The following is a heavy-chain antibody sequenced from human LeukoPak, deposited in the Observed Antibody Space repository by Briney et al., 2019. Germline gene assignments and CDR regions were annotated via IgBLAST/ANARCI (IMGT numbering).Heavy chain of an antibody. CDR2: ISGSGGTT. V-gene: IGHV3-23*01. CDR1: GFSFSRYA. CDR3: AKSSSGWYATDY. J-gene: IGHJ4*02. Sequence: GGSLRLSCAASGFSFSRYAMSWVRQAPGKGLEWVSGISGSGGTTHYADSVKGRFTISRENSKNTLYLQMKSLRAEDTAVYYCAKSSSGWYATDYWGQGTLVTVSS. D-gene: IGHD6-19*01.